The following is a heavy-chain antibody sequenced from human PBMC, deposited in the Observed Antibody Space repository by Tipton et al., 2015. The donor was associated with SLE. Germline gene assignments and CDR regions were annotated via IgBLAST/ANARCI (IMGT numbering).Heavy chain of an antibody. V-gene: IGHV4-61*02. D-gene: IGHD6-25*01. Sequence: TLSLTCTVSGDSISSNGYYWTWIRQPAGKGLEWIGRIYSSGGTNYNPSLTGRLTIFLDTSNNQFSLKLTSVTAADTAVYYCAAERQAARGYFDYWGQGTLATVSS. CDR1: GDSISSNGYY. CDR3: AAERQAARGYFDY. J-gene: IGHJ4*02. CDR2: IYSSGGT.